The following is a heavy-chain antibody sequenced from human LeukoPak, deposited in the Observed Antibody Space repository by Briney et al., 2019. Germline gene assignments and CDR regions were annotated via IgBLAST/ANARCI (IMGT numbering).Heavy chain of an antibody. CDR2: IYYSGST. Sequence: SETLSLNCTVSGGSISSYYWSWIRQPPGKGLEWIGYIYYSGSTNYNPSLKSRVTISVDTSKNQFSLKLSSVTAADTAVYYCARDYGRSSLWRGFFDPWGQGTLVTVSS. J-gene: IGHJ5*02. CDR1: GGSISSYY. V-gene: IGHV4-59*01. D-gene: IGHD3-10*01. CDR3: ARDYGRSSLWRGFFDP.